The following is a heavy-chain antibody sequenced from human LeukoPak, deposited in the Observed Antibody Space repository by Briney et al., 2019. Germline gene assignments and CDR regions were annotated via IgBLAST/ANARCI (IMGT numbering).Heavy chain of an antibody. CDR1: GGSFSDYY. Sequence: PSETLSLTCAVFGGSFSDYYWSWIRQTPGKGLEWIGEINHSGSTNYNPSLKSRVTISVDTSKNQFSLELNSVTAADTAVYYCVRRLYQLSRYAFDIWGQGTMVTVSS. CDR3: VRRLYQLSRYAFDI. V-gene: IGHV4-34*01. D-gene: IGHD2-2*01. J-gene: IGHJ3*02. CDR2: INHSGST.